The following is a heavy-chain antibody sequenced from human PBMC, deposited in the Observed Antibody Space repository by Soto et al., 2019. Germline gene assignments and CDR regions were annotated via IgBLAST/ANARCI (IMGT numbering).Heavy chain of an antibody. Sequence: QVQLVESGGGVVQPGRSLRLSCAASGFTFSSYGMHWVRQAPGKGLEWVAVIWYDGSNKYYADSVKGRFTISRDNSKNTLYLQMNRLRAEDTGGYYCARVGGLIVGGQFYLDYLGQGTLVTVSS. CDR2: IWYDGSNK. D-gene: IGHD1-26*01. CDR1: GFTFSSYG. CDR3: ARVGGLIVGGQFYLDY. J-gene: IGHJ4*02. V-gene: IGHV3-33*01.